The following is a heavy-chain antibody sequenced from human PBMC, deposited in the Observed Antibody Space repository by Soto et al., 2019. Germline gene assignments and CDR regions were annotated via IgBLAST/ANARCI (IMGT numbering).Heavy chain of an antibody. V-gene: IGHV4-38-2*01. J-gene: IGHJ6*02. Sequence: ETLSLPCAVSGYSISSVTYWAWIRQPPGRGLEWIGSLYHIGSTHYNTSLKSRVTISVDTSKNHFSLGLSSVTAADTAIYYCRRSTRCYDESCVDVWGQGTMVTVSS. CDR2: LYHIGST. CDR1: GYSISSVTY. CDR3: RRSTRCYDESCVDV. D-gene: IGHD2-2*01.